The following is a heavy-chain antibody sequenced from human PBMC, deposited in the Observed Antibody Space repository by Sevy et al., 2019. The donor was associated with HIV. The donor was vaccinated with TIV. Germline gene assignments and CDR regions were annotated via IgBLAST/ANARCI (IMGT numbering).Heavy chain of an antibody. V-gene: IGHV3-23*01. CDR3: AREGCTRPHDY. J-gene: IGHJ4*02. CDR1: GFAFSDYS. CDR2: LSFGCGKI. Sequence: GGSLRLSCAASGFAFSDYSMSWIRQAPGKGLEGVATLSFGCGKINYADSVKGRFTISRDNSKNSFYLQMDNLRVKDTALYYCAREGCTRPHDYWGQGTRVTVSS. D-gene: IGHD2-8*01.